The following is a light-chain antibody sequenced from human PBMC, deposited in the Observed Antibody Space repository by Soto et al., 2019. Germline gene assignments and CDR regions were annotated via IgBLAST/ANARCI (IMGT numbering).Light chain of an antibody. CDR3: QQYNSYPLT. V-gene: IGKV1-5*03. CDR2: KAS. CDR1: QSISSW. Sequence: DIQMTQSPSTLSASVGDRVTITCRASQSISSWLAWYQQKPGKAPKPLIYKASSLEGGGPSRFSGSGSRTEFTITSSSLQPDDFATYYCQQYNSYPLTFGGGTKVEIK. J-gene: IGKJ4*01.